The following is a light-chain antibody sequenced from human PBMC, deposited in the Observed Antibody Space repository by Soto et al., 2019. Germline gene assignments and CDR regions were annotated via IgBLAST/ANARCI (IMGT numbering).Light chain of an antibody. J-gene: IGLJ2*01. CDR3: SSYTSSSTLI. CDR2: DVN. CDR1: SSDVGGYNY. V-gene: IGLV2-14*01. Sequence: QSALTQPASVSGSPGQSITISCTGTSSDVGGYNYVSWYQQHPDKAPKLMIYDVNNRPSGVSSRFSGSKSGNTASLTISGLQAEDGADYYCSSYTSSSTLIFGGGTKLTVL.